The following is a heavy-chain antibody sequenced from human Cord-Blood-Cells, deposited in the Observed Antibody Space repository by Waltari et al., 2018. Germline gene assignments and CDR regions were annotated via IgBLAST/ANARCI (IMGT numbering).Heavy chain of an antibody. CDR1: GYSISSGYY. D-gene: IGHD6-13*01. CDR3: ASVPLNTPAAGNFDY. J-gene: IGHJ4*02. Sequence: QVQLQESGPGLVKPSETLSLTCTVSGYSISSGYYWGWIRQPPGKGLEWIGSIYHSGSTCYNPALKSRVTISVDTSKNQFSLKLSSVTAADTAVYYCASVPLNTPAAGNFDYWGQGTLVTVSS. CDR2: IYHSGST. V-gene: IGHV4-38-2*02.